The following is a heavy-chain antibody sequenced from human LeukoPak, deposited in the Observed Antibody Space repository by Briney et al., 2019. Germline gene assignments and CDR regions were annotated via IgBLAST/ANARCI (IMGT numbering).Heavy chain of an antibody. CDR2: ISSSGSTI. D-gene: IGHD2-2*02. CDR3: ARGPSYCSSTSCYTGDYYFDY. V-gene: IGHV3-11*01. CDR1: GFTFSDYY. J-gene: IGHJ4*02. Sequence: GGSLRLSCAASGFTFSDYYMSWIRQAPGKGLEWVSYISSSGSTIYYADSVKGRFTISRDNAKNSLYLQMNSLRAEDTAVYYCARGPSYCSSTSCYTGDYYFDYWGQGILVTVST.